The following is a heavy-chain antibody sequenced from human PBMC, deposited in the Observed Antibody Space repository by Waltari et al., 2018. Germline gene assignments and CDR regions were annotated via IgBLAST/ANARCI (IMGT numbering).Heavy chain of an antibody. Sequence: ESGGGVVQPGRSLRLSCAASGFTFSSYAMHWVRQAPGKGLEWVAVISYDGSNKYYADSVKGRFTISRDNSKNTLYLQMNSLRAEETAVYYCARGGSRWSTFDAFDIWGQGTMVIVSS. CDR1: GFTFSSYA. V-gene: IGHV3-30*01. CDR3: ARGGSRWSTFDAFDI. CDR2: ISYDGSNK. J-gene: IGHJ3*02. D-gene: IGHD6-19*01.